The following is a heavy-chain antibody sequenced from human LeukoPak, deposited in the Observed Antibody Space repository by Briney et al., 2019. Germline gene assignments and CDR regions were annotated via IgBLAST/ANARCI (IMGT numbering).Heavy chain of an antibody. CDR3: ARGGRGYYVDAFDI. V-gene: IGHV3-13*01. CDR1: GFTFSSYD. D-gene: IGHD3-22*01. CDR2: IGTAGDT. J-gene: IGHJ3*02. Sequence: PGGSLRLSCAAPGFTFSSYDMHWVRQATGKGLEWVSAIGTAGDTYYPGSVKGRFTISRENAKNSLYLQMNSLRAGDTAVYYCARGGRGYYVDAFDIWGQGTMVTVSS.